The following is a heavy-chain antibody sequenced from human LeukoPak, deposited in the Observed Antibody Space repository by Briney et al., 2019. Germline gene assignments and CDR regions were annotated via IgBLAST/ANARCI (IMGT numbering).Heavy chain of an antibody. CDR1: ARSISSYY. D-gene: IGHD2-15*01. CDR3: ARDLVGYFDY. V-gene: IGHV4-59*01. CDR2: IYYSGST. Sequence: PSETMSLTCTVDARSISSYYWSWIRQPPGEVMEWIGYIYYSGSTNYNPSLESRVTISVDTSKNQFSLKLSSVTAADTAVYYCARDLVGYFDYWGQGTLVTVSS. J-gene: IGHJ4*02.